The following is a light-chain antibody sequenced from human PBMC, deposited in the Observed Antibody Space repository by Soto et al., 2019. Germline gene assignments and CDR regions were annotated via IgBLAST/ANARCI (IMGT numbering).Light chain of an antibody. CDR1: SSNIGSNA. CDR2: SDD. V-gene: IGLV1-44*01. J-gene: IGLJ3*02. Sequence: QSVLTQPPSASGTPGQTVTISCSGSSSNIGSNAVSWYQHFPGTAPKVLIYSDDQPPSGVPDRFSGSKSGTSASLAIRGLQAEDEADYFCAAWGDSLNTWVFGGGTQLTVL. CDR3: AAWGDSLNTWV.